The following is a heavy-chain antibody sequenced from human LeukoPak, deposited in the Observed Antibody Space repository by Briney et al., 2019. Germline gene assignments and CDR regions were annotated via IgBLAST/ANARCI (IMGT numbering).Heavy chain of an antibody. CDR1: GFTFSSYG. J-gene: IGHJ6*03. V-gene: IGHV3-30*02. D-gene: IGHD3-3*01. Sequence: GGSLRLSCAASGFTFSSYGMHWVRQAPGKGLEWVAFIRYDGSDQYYADSVQGRFIISRDNSKNTLYLQVNSLRVDDTAVYYCAKALSGYKPPNYYYYMDVWGKGTTVTVSS. CDR2: IRYDGSDQ. CDR3: AKALSGYKPPNYYYYMDV.